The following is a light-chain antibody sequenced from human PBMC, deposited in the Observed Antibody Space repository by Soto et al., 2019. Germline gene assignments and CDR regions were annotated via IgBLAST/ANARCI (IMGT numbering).Light chain of an antibody. Sequence: DIVMTQSPDSLAVSLGERATINCKSSQTVLYNSNNKNYLAWYQQKPGQPPKLLIYWASTRESGVPDRFSGSGSGTDFILTISSLQAEDVAIYYCQQYYSIPVTFGPGTKVDIK. CDR2: WAS. CDR1: QTVLYNSNNKNY. CDR3: QQYYSIPVT. J-gene: IGKJ3*01. V-gene: IGKV4-1*01.